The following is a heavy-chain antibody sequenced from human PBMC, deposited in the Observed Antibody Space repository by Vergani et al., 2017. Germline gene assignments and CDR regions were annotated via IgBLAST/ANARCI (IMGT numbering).Heavy chain of an antibody. D-gene: IGHD3-22*01. CDR2: INPNSGGT. Sequence: QVQLVPSGAEVKKPGASVKVSCKASGYTFTGYYMHWVRQAPGQGLEWMGWINPNSGGTNYAQKFQGRVTMTRDTSISTAYMELSRLRSDDTAVYYCARVWSYDSSGFSPRGAFDIWGQGTMVTVSS. CDR3: ARVWSYDSSGFSPRGAFDI. J-gene: IGHJ3*02. V-gene: IGHV1-2*02. CDR1: GYTFTGYY.